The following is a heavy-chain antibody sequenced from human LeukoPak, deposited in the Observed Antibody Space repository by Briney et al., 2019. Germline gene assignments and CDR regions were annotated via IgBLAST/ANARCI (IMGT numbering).Heavy chain of an antibody. CDR2: IWYDASNK. J-gene: IGHJ4*02. D-gene: IGHD3-9*01. V-gene: IGHV3-30*02. CDR3: ATDISTHYFGS. Sequence: GGSLRLSCAASGISLRSYGMHWVRQAPGKGLEWVTFIWYDASNKYYAESVKGRFTISRDSSRNTVFLQMNSLRAEDTAIYYCATDISTHYFGSWGQGTLVTVSS. CDR1: GISLRSYG.